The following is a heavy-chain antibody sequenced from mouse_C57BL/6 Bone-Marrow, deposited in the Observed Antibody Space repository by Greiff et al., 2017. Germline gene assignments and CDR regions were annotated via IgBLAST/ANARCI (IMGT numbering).Heavy chain of an antibody. CDR1: GFNIKDDY. J-gene: IGHJ2*01. CDR3: TTSFITTVVVDY. V-gene: IGHV14-4*01. CDR2: IDPENGDT. D-gene: IGHD1-1*01. Sequence: EVQLQQSGAELVRPGASVKLSCTASGFNIKDDYMHWVKQRPEQGLEWIGWIDPENGDTEYASKFQGKATITADTSSNTADLQLSSLTSEDTAVYYCTTSFITTVVVDYWGQGTTLTVSS.